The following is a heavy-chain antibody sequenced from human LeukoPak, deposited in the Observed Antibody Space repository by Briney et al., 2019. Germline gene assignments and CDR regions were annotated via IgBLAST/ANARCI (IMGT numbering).Heavy chain of an antibody. CDR1: GYTFTSYG. D-gene: IGHD3-22*01. Sequence: ASVKVSCKASGYTFTSYGISWVRQAPGQGLERMGWISAYNGNTNYAQKLQGRVTMTTDTSTSTAYMELRSLRSDDTAVYYCAAGPGGYDSSGYPDYWGQGTLVTVSS. V-gene: IGHV1-18*01. CDR2: ISAYNGNT. CDR3: AAGPGGYDSSGYPDY. J-gene: IGHJ4*02.